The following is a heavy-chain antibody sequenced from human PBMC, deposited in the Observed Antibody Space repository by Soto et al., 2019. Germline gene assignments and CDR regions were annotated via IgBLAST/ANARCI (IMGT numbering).Heavy chain of an antibody. CDR2: IYYSGST. D-gene: IGHD6-13*01. V-gene: IGHV4-31*03. J-gene: IGHJ4*02. CDR3: AREVAAAGTLDY. CDR1: GGSISSGGYY. Sequence: QVQLQESGPGLVKPSQTLSLTCTVSGGSISSGGYYWSWIRQHPGKGLEWIGYIYYSGSTYYNPSLKSRGTISVDTSKNQFSLKLSSVTAADTAVYYCAREVAAAGTLDYWGQGTLVTVSS.